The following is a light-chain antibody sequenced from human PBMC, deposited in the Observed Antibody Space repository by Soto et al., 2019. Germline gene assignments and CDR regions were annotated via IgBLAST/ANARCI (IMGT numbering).Light chain of an antibody. CDR3: QQLNSYPVT. V-gene: IGKV1-9*01. CDR1: QGVSNY. Sequence: DIQLTQSPSFLSASVGDRVTITCRASQGVSNYLAWYQQKPGKAPELLIYTASILQSGVPPRFSGSGSGTEFALTINSLQPEDFAIYYCQQLNSYPVTFGGGTKVEIK. CDR2: TAS. J-gene: IGKJ4*01.